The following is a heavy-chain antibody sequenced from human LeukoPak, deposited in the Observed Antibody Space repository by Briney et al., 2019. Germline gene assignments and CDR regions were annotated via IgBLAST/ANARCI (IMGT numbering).Heavy chain of an antibody. Sequence: GGSLRLSCAASGFTFSSYGMHWVRQAPGKGLEWVSGINWNGGSTGYADSVKGRFTISRDNAKNSLYLQMNSLRAEDTALYYCARDSLGSSSWYGDYWGQGTPVTVSS. CDR1: GFTFSSYG. J-gene: IGHJ4*02. D-gene: IGHD6-13*01. V-gene: IGHV3-20*04. CDR2: INWNGGST. CDR3: ARDSLGSSSWYGDY.